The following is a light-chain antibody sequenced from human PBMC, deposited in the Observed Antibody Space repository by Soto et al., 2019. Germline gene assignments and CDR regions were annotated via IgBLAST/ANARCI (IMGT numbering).Light chain of an antibody. Sequence: EIVLTQSPGTLSLSPGERATLSCRTSHSVDSTHLAWYQQKPGQAPRLLIYGASGRATGIPDRFGGSGSGTDFTLTISRLEPEDFAVYYCQHYGDSRTFGQWTKVEVK. J-gene: IGKJ1*01. CDR3: QHYGDSRT. CDR2: GAS. CDR1: HSVDSTH. V-gene: IGKV3-20*01.